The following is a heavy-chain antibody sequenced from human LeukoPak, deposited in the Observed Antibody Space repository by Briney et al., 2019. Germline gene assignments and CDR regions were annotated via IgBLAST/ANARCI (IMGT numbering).Heavy chain of an antibody. J-gene: IGHJ4*02. Sequence: GGSLRLSCAASGFTFDDYAMHWVRQAPGKGLEGVSGISWNSGDIVYADSVKGRFTISRDNAKNSLYLQMNSLRAEDTAVYYCARDRFSGSGWYDYWGQGTLVTVSS. V-gene: IGHV3-9*01. CDR3: ARDRFSGSGWYDY. D-gene: IGHD6-19*01. CDR2: ISWNSGDI. CDR1: GFTFDDYA.